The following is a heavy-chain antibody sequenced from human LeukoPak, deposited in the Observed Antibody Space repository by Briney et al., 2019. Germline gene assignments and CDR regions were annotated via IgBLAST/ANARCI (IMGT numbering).Heavy chain of an antibody. V-gene: IGHV4-30-4*01. Sequence: SQTLSLTCTVSGGSISSGDYYWSWIRQPPGKGLEWIGYIYYSGSTYYNPSLRSRVTISVDTSKNQFSLKLSSVTAADTAVYYCARRNKWSGYYKYRGGAFDIWGQGTMVTVSS. CDR2: IYYSGST. J-gene: IGHJ3*02. CDR3: ARRNKWSGYYKYRGGAFDI. D-gene: IGHD3-3*01. CDR1: GGSISSGDYY.